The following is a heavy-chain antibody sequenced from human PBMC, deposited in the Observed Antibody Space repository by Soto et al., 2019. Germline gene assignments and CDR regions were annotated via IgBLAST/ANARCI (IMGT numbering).Heavy chain of an antibody. V-gene: IGHV3-66*01. CDR2: IYSGGDT. CDR3: ATRMTTAPY. J-gene: IGHJ4*02. D-gene: IGHD4-17*01. CDR1: GLAVSANY. Sequence: EAHLVGSGGGLVQPGGSLRLSCAASGLAVSANYLSRVRQAPGKGLEWVSLIYSGGDTDYADSVRGRFTISRDNSKNTLYLQMNSLKAEDTAVYYCATRMTTAPYWGQGALVNVSS.